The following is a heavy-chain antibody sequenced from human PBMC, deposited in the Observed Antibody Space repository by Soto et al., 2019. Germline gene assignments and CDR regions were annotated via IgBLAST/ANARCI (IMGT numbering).Heavy chain of an antibody. D-gene: IGHD3-10*01. CDR3: AHIPGSGQLLYSYYYYMDV. CDR2: IYWDDDK. Sequence: ITLKESGPTLVKPTQTLTLTCTFSGFSLTTSGEAVGWIRQPPGKALEWLALIYWDDDKRSSPSLKSRLTITKDTSKNQVVLTMTNMDPVDTATYYCAHIPGSGQLLYSYYYYMDVWGKGTTVTVSS. J-gene: IGHJ6*03. CDR1: GFSLTTSGEA. V-gene: IGHV2-5*02.